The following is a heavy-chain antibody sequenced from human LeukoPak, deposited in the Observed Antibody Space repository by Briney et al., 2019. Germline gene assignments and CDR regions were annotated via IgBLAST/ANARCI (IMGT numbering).Heavy chain of an antibody. CDR2: IHSGTT. CDR3: TRDSGTTGEVKFDP. CDR1: GGSFSGYF. D-gene: IGHD4-17*01. J-gene: IGHJ5*02. Sequence: PSETLSLTCAVYGGSFSGYFWSWIRQPAGKGLEWIGRIHSGTTTYNPSLKSRVTMSLDTSKNQVSLTLRSVTAADTALYYCTRDSGTTGEVKFDPWGQGTLVTVSS. V-gene: IGHV4-59*10.